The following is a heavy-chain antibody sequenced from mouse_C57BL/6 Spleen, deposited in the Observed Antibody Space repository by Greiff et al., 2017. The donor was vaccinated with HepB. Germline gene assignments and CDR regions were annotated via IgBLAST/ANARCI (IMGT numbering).Heavy chain of an antibody. Sequence: QVQLQQPGAELVKPGASVKLSCKASGYTFTSYWMQWVKQRPGQGLEWIGEIDPSDSYTNYNQKFKGKATLTVDTSSSTAYMQLSSLTSEDSAVYYCARVLLPTGCFDVWGTGTTVTVSS. V-gene: IGHV1-50*01. D-gene: IGHD1-1*01. CDR3: ARVLLPTGCFDV. J-gene: IGHJ1*03. CDR2: IDPSDSYT. CDR1: GYTFTSYW.